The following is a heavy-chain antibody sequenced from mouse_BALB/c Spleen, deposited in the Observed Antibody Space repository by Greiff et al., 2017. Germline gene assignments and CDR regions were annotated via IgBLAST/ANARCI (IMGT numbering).Heavy chain of an antibody. CDR1: GYTFTSYW. CDR2: IAPGSGST. J-gene: IGHJ1*01. V-gene: IGHV1S41*01. D-gene: IGHD1-1*01. CDR3: ARGPDYYGSRDWYFDV. Sequence: DLVKPGASVKLSCKASGYTFTSYWINWIKQRPGQGLEWIGRIAPGSGSTYYNEMFKGKATLTVDTSSSTAYIQLSSLSSEDSAVYFCARGPDYYGSRDWYFDVWGAGTTVTVSS.